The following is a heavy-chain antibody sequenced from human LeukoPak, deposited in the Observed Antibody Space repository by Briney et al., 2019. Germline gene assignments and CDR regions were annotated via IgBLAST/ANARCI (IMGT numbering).Heavy chain of an antibody. CDR3: ARDTGSCSGSYYGTLVY. V-gene: IGHV3-21*01. J-gene: IGHJ4*02. Sequence: GGSLRLSCAASGFTFSSYSMNWVRQAPGKGLEWVSSISSSSSYIYYADSVKGRFTISRDNAKNSLYLQMNSLRAEDTVVYYCARDTGSCSGSYYGTLVYWGQGTLVTVSS. CDR2: ISSSSSYI. D-gene: IGHD1-26*01. CDR1: GFTFSSYS.